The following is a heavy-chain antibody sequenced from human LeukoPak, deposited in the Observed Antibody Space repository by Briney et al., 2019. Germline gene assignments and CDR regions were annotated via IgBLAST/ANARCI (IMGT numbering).Heavy chain of an antibody. CDR2: IIPILGIA. CDR3: AVGYCSSTSCSAGFDY. CDR1: GGTFSSYA. V-gene: IGHV1-69*04. D-gene: IGHD2-2*01. Sequence: SVKVSCRASGGTFSSYAISWVRQAPGQGLEWMGRIIPILGIANYAQKFQGRVTITADKSTSTAYMELSSLRSEDTAVYYCAVGYCSSTSCSAGFDYWGQGTLVTVSS. J-gene: IGHJ4*02.